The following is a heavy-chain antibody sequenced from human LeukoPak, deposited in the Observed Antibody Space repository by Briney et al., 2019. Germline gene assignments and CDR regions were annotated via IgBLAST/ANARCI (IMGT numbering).Heavy chain of an antibody. D-gene: IGHD3-3*01. CDR3: AKGMNDFRSGAGDY. CDR2: ISGSGGGSGGST. J-gene: IGHJ4*02. V-gene: IGHV3-23*01. CDR1: GFTFSSYA. Sequence: GGSLRLSCAASGFTFSSYAMSWVRQAPGKGLEWVSAISGSGGGSGGSTYYADSVKGRFTISRDNSKNTLYLQMNSLRAEDTAVYYCAKGMNDFRSGAGDYWGQGTLVTVSS.